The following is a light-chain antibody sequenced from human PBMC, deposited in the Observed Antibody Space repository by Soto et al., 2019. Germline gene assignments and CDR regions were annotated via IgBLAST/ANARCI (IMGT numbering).Light chain of an antibody. CDR3: QQYGNSPLT. Sequence: EIVLTQSPGTLSLSPGERATLSCRASQSVTSSYLAWYQQKPGQAPRLLIYGASSRATGIPDRFSGSGSGTDLTLTISRLEPEDCAVYYCQQYGNSPLTFGGGTKVEIK. CDR2: GAS. V-gene: IGKV3-20*01. J-gene: IGKJ4*01. CDR1: QSVTSSY.